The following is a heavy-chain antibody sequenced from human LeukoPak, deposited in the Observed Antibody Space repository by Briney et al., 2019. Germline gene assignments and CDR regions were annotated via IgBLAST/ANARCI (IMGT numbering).Heavy chain of an antibody. CDR3: VFEGRADAFDI. D-gene: IGHD3-10*01. CDR2: ISYDGSNK. Sequence: GGSLRLSCAASGFTFSSYAMHWVRQAPGKGLEWVAVISYDGSNKYYADSVKGRFTISRDNSKNTLYLQMNSLRAEDTAVYYCVFEGRADAFDIWGQGTMVTVSS. J-gene: IGHJ3*02. CDR1: GFTFSSYA. V-gene: IGHV3-30*04.